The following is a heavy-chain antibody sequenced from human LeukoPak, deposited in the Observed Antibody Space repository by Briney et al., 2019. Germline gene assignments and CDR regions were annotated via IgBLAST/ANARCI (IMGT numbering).Heavy chain of an antibody. CDR2: INHSGST. CDR3: ASPLYNNVGGAVGP. V-gene: IGHV4-34*01. J-gene: IGHJ4*02. Sequence: SETLSLTCAVYGGSFSGYYWSWIRQPPGKGLEWIGEINHSGSTNYNPSLKSRVTISVDTSKNQFSLKLSSVTAADTAVYYCASPLYNNVGGAVGPWGQGTLVTVSS. CDR1: GGSFSGYY. D-gene: IGHD3-16*01.